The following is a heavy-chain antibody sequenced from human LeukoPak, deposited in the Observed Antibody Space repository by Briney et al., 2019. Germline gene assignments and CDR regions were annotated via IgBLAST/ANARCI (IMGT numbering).Heavy chain of an antibody. J-gene: IGHJ4*02. V-gene: IGHV1-2*02. CDR1: GYTFTGYY. CDR3: ARAHRSGSYREFDY. D-gene: IGHD1-26*01. Sequence: ALVKVSCEASGYTFTGYYIHWVRRAPGHGLEWMGWLNPNSGGTNYAQKFQGRVTMTRDTSISTAYMDLSRLTSDDTAVYYCARAHRSGSYREFDYWGQGTLVTVSS. CDR2: LNPNSGGT.